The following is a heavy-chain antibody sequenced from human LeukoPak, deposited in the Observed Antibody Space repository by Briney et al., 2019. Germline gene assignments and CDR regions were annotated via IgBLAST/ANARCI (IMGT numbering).Heavy chain of an antibody. CDR3: ASGSQGDYVWGSYRYRESPFDP. CDR2: ISRSSSDI. D-gene: IGHD3-16*02. Sequence: GGSLRLSCAASGFTFSSYSMNWVRQAPRKGLEWVSSISRSSSDIDYADSVKGRFTISRDNAKNSLYLQMNSLRAEGTAVYYCASGSQGDYVWGSYRYRESPFDPWGQGTLVTMSA. V-gene: IGHV3-21*01. J-gene: IGHJ5*02. CDR1: GFTFSSYS.